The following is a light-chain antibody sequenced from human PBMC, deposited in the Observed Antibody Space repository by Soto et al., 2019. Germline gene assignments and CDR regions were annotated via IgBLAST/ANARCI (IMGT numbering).Light chain of an antibody. Sequence: QSVLTQPPSASGSPGQSVAISCTGTSNDVGAYNYVSWYQQHPGKAPKLMISEVTKRPSGVPDRFSGSKSGNTASLTVSGLQAEDEPDYYCSSYAGNNNLVFGGGTQLTVL. CDR2: EVT. V-gene: IGLV2-8*01. J-gene: IGLJ3*02. CDR3: SSYAGNNNLV. CDR1: SNDVGAYNY.